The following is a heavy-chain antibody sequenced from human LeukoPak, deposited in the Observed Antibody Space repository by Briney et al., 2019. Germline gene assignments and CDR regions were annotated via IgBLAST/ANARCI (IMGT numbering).Heavy chain of an antibody. CDR1: GFTFSDYY. D-gene: IGHD3-10*01. CDR3: AKRPQGSGSGDWYFDL. J-gene: IGHJ2*01. CDR2: ISGNGGST. V-gene: IGHV3-23*01. Sequence: QSGGSLRLSCAASGFTFSDYYMSWIRQAPGKGLEWVSVISGNGGSTYYADSVKGRFTISRDNSKNTLYLQMNSLRAEDTAVYYCAKRPQGSGSGDWYFDLWGRGTLVTVSS.